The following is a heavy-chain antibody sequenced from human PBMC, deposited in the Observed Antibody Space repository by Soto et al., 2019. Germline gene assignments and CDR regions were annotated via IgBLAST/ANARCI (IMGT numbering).Heavy chain of an antibody. CDR2: IYYSGST. D-gene: IGHD6-19*01. CDR3: ARHGYSSGWYRYYYYGMDV. Sequence: KPSETPSVICNLPAGSMSTRTYGTVWIPQPHANGLEWIGSIYYSGSTYYNPSLKSRVTISVGTSENQFCLKLSSVTAADTAVYYCARHGYSSGWYRYYYYGMDVWGQGTTVT. CDR1: AGSMSTRTYG. V-gene: IGHV4-39*01. J-gene: IGHJ6*02.